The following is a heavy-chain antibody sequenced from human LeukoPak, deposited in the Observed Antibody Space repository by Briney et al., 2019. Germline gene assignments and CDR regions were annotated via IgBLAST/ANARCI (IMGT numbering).Heavy chain of an antibody. J-gene: IGHJ6*03. Sequence: GGSLRLSCAASGFTFSSYSMNWVRQAPGKGMEWVSYISSSSSTIYYADSVKGRFTISRDNAKNSLYLQMNSLRAEDTAVYYCARLSAYYYGSYFYYYMDVWGKGTTVTVS. CDR1: GFTFSSYS. V-gene: IGHV3-48*01. D-gene: IGHD3-10*01. CDR3: ARLSAYYYGSYFYYYMDV. CDR2: ISSSSSTI.